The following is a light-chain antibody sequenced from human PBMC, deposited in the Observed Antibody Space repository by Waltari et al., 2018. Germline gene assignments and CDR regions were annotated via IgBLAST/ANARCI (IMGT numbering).Light chain of an antibody. V-gene: IGKV2-30*02. Sequence: VVIPQSPLLLPVTLGQPSTICSSCRQSLLHSDENTYLNWFQQTPGQSPHRLIYKVFNRDSGVPDRFSGSGSGTDFTLKISRVEAEDVGTYYCMQAIQTPLTFGQGTKVEIK. CDR1: QSLLHSDENTY. CDR2: KVF. J-gene: IGKJ1*01. CDR3: MQAIQTPLT.